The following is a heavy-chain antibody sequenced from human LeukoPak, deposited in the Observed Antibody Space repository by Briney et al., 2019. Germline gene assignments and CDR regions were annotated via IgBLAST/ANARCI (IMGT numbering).Heavy chain of an antibody. Sequence: GGSLRLSCAASGFTFSSYGMHWVRQAPGKGLEWVTVISYDGNNKYYADSVKGRFTISRDNSKNTLYLQMNSLRPEDTAVYYCAKDRSSKTTYYYYGMDVWGQGTTVTVSS. CDR1: GFTFSSYG. CDR3: AKDRSSKTTYYYYGMDV. J-gene: IGHJ6*02. D-gene: IGHD4-11*01. V-gene: IGHV3-30*18. CDR2: ISYDGNNK.